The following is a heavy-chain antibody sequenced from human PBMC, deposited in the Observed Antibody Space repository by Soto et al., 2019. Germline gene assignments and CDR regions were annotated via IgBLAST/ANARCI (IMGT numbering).Heavy chain of an antibody. J-gene: IGHJ6*02. D-gene: IGHD3-10*01. Sequence: QLQLQESGPGLVKPSETLSLTCTVSGGSISSSSYYWGWIRRSPGKGLEWIGSGYYSGSTYYNPSLNSRVIISVDTSKNQFSLQMYAVTAADTAVYYCAGRRDASGRPYGLDVCGQGTTVTDSS. CDR1: GGSISSSSYY. CDR2: GYYSGST. CDR3: AGRRDASGRPYGLDV. V-gene: IGHV4-39*01.